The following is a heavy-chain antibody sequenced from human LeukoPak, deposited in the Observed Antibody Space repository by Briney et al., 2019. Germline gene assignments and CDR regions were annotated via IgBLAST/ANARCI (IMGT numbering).Heavy chain of an antibody. CDR1: GFTFSSYG. CDR3: AKLVYGSGSEFDY. Sequence: GRSLRLSCAASGFTFSSYGMHWVRQAPGKGLEWVAVISYDGSNKCYADSVKGRFTISRDNSKNTLYLQMNSLRAEDTAVYYCAKLVYGSGSEFDYWGQGTLVTVSS. V-gene: IGHV3-30*18. CDR2: ISYDGSNK. D-gene: IGHD3-10*01. J-gene: IGHJ4*02.